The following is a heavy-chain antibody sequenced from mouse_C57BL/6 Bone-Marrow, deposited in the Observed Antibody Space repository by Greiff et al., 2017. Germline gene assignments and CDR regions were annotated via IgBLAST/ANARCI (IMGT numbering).Heavy chain of an antibody. CDR3: ARHYYDYDHDAYWYFDV. V-gene: IGHV5-2*01. CDR1: EYEFPSHD. Sequence: EVKLQESGGGLVQPGESLKLSCESTEYEFPSHDMSWVRKTPEKRLELVAAINSDGGNTYYPDNMERRFIISRDNTTTPLYLHMSSLRSEDTALYYCARHYYDYDHDAYWYFDVWGSGTTVTVSS. J-gene: IGHJ1*01. CDR2: INSDGGNT. D-gene: IGHD2-4*01.